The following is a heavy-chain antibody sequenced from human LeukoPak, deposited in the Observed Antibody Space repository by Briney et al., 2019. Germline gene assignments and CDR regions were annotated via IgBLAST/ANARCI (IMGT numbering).Heavy chain of an antibody. Sequence: PSQTLSLTCAVSGVSFDDYYWSWVRQTPGKGLEWLGEINHSGYTNDSPSLKSRVTLSIDTSRKQFSLNLKSVTVADAGIYYCTRMTTGNDYWGQGTLVTVSS. D-gene: IGHD4-17*01. CDR3: TRMTTGNDY. CDR2: INHSGYT. J-gene: IGHJ4*02. CDR1: GVSFDDYY. V-gene: IGHV4-34*01.